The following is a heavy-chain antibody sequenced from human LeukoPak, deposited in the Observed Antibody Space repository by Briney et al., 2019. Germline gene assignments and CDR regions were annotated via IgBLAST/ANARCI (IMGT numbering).Heavy chain of an antibody. CDR2: ISGSGGST. Sequence: PGGSLRLSCAASGFTFSSYAMSWVRQAPGKGLEWVSAISGSGGSTYYADSVKGRFTISRDNSKNTLYLQMNSLRAEDTAVYYCAKIPTDYYDSSELDYWGQGTLVTVSS. V-gene: IGHV3-23*01. CDR1: GFTFSSYA. CDR3: AKIPTDYYDSSELDY. J-gene: IGHJ4*02. D-gene: IGHD3-22*01.